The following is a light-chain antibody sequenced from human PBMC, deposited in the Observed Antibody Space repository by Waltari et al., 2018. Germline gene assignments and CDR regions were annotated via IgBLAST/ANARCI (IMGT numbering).Light chain of an antibody. CDR3: HAAADNNWF. CDR2: KDT. Sequence: YDLTQPFSVSVSPGQTATLTCSGDVLAEKYVRWFHQKPGQAPTLILYKDTERPAGIPERFSGSSSGSTVTLTIRGALLEDEADYHCHAAADNNWFFGGGTKLTVL. J-gene: IGLJ2*01. CDR1: VLAEKY. V-gene: IGLV3-27*01.